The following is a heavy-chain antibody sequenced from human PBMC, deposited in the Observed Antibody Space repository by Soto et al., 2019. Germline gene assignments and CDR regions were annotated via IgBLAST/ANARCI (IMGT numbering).Heavy chain of an antibody. CDR2: IYYSGST. D-gene: IGHD2-8*02. CDR3: ARGWAGGYDYFDY. J-gene: IGHJ4*02. V-gene: IGHV4-31*03. Sequence: SETLSLTCTVSAGSISSGGYYGSWIRQHPGKGLEWIGYIYYSGSTYYNPSLKSRVTISVDTSKNQFSLKLSSVTAADTAVYYCARGWAGGYDYFDYWGQGTLVTVSS. CDR1: AGSISSGGYY.